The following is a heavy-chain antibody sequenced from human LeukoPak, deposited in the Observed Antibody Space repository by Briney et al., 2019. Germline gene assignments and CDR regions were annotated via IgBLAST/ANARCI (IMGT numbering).Heavy chain of an antibody. J-gene: IGHJ4*02. CDR3: ARDVRGSSSEEFDY. Sequence: SVNVSCKASGGTFSSYAISWVRQAPGQGLEWMGGIIPIFGTANYAQKFQGRVTITADESTSTAYMELSSLRSEDTAVYYCARDVRGSSSEEFDYWGQGTLVTVSS. V-gene: IGHV1-69*01. CDR1: GGTFSSYA. D-gene: IGHD6-6*01. CDR2: IIPIFGTA.